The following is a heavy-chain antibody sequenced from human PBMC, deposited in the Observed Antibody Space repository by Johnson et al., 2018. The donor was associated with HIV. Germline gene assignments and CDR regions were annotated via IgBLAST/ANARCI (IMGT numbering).Heavy chain of an antibody. D-gene: IGHD1-26*01. CDR3: AKDGATRAFDI. V-gene: IGHV3-30*02. CDR1: FANYG. CDR2: TAHDESIT. Sequence: FANYGMHWVRQAPGKGLEWVAFTAHDESITHYADSVKGRFTMSRDNSKSTLNLQMNSLRAEDTAIYYCAKDGATRAFDIWGQGTMVTVSS. J-gene: IGHJ3*02.